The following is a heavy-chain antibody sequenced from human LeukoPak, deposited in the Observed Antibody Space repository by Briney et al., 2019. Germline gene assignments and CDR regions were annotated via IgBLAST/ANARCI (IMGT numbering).Heavy chain of an antibody. D-gene: IGHD3-9*01. CDR2: ISYDGSNK. V-gene: IGHV3-30*18. Sequence: PGGSLRLSCAASGFTFSSYGMHWVRQAPGKGLEWVAVISYDGSNKYYADSVKGRFTISRDNSKNTLYLQMNSLRPEDTVVYYCAKALRLRYFDWLQTPLDYWGQGTLVTVSS. CDR3: AKALRLRYFDWLQTPLDY. J-gene: IGHJ4*02. CDR1: GFTFSSYG.